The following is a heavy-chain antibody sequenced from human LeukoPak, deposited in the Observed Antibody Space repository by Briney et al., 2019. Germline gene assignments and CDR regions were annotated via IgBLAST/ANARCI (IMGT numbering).Heavy chain of an antibody. CDR3: ASRAPCSSGWYYFDY. D-gene: IGHD6-19*01. CDR2: IYSGGST. V-gene: IGHV3-66*02. J-gene: IGHJ4*02. CDR1: GFTVSSNY. Sequence: GGSLRLSCAASGFTVSSNYMSWVRQAPGKGLEWVSVIYSGGSTYYADSVKGRFTISRDNSKNTLYLQMNSLRGEDTAVYYCASRAPCSSGWYYFDYWGQGTLVTVSS.